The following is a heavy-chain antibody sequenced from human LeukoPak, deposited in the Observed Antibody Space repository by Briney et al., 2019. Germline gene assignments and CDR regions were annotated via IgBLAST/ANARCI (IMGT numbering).Heavy chain of an antibody. CDR1: GFTFSSYA. CDR3: AKAARKAAPNVVLNWFDP. D-gene: IGHD1-14*01. CDR2: ISGSGGST. J-gene: IGHJ5*02. V-gene: IGHV3-23*01. Sequence: PGGSLRLSCAASGFTFSSYAMSWVRQAPGKGLEWVSAISGSGGSTYYADSVKGRFAISRDNSKNTLYLQMNSLRAEDTAVYYCAKAARKAAPNVVLNWFDPWGQGTLVTVSS.